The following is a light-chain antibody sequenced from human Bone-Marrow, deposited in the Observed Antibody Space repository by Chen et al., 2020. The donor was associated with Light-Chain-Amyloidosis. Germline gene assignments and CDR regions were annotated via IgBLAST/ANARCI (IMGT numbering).Light chain of an antibody. CDR2: GAS. CDR1: QTVNSNY. V-gene: IGKV3-20*01. J-gene: IGKJ1*01. Sequence: EIVLTQSPGTLSLSPGERATISCRASQTVNSNYLAWFQQKAGQAPRLLIYGASSRATDIPDRFSGSGSGTDFTLTINRLEPEDFAVYYCQQYGSSPWTFGQGTKVEIK. CDR3: QQYGSSPWT.